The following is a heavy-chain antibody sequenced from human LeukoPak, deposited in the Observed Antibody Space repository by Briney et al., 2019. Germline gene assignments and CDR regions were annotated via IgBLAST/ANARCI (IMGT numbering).Heavy chain of an antibody. V-gene: IGHV3-20*04. D-gene: IGHD3-22*01. Sequence: GGSLRLSCAASGFTFDDYGMSWVRQAPGKGLEWVSGINWNGGGTGYADSVKGRFTISRDNAKNSLYLQINSLRAEDTAIYYCARRGYSDSSGYDYWGQGTLVTVSS. CDR1: GFTFDDYG. CDR2: INWNGGGT. J-gene: IGHJ4*02. CDR3: ARRGYSDSSGYDY.